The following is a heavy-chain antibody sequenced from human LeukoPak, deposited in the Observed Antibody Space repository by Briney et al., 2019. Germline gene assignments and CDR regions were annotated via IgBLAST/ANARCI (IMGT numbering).Heavy chain of an antibody. J-gene: IGHJ4*02. V-gene: IGHV4-59*01. Sequence: SETLSLTCTVSGDSISSYYWSWIRQPPGKGLEWIGYIYYSGSTNYNPSLKSRVTISVDTSKNQFSLKLSSVTAADTAVYYCARVGYYDFWSGSVGYYFDYWGQGTLVTVSS. CDR3: ARVGYYDFWSGSVGYYFDY. CDR2: IYYSGST. D-gene: IGHD3-3*01. CDR1: GDSISSYY.